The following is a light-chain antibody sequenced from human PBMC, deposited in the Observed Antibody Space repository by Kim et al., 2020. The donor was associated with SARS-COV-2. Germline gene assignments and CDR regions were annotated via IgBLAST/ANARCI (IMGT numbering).Light chain of an antibody. CDR1: KLGDNY. CDR2: QDT. J-gene: IGLJ2*01. V-gene: IGLV3-1*01. CDR3: QAWDSGTAVV. Sequence: SPGPTASITCSGDKLGDNYVFWYQQKPGQSPVLVIYQDTKRPSGIPERFSASNSGNTATLTISGTQATDEADYYCQAWDSGTAVVFGGGTQLTVL.